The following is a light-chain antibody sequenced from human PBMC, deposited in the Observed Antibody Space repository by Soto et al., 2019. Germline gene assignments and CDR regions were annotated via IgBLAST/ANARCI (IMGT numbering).Light chain of an antibody. CDR2: GAS. J-gene: IGKJ1*01. V-gene: IGKV3-15*01. CDR1: QSVSSN. CDR3: QQYKSWPRT. Sequence: EIVMTQSPATLSVSPGEGATLSCRASQSVSSNLAWYQQKPGQAPRLLIYGASTRATGVPARFSGSGSGTEFTLIISSLQSEDFAVYFCQQYKSWPRTFGQGTKVDIK.